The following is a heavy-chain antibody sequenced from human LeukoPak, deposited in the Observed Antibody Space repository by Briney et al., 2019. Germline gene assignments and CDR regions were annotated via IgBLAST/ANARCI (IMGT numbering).Heavy chain of an antibody. D-gene: IGHD1-26*01. Sequence: SETLSLTCTVSGGSISSGDYYWSWIRQPPGKGLEGIGYIFYSGSTYYNPSLKSRVTISVDTSKNQFSLKLSSVTAADTAVYYCARGYYQWELPFDYWGQGTLVTVSS. CDR2: IFYSGST. V-gene: IGHV4-30-4*08. CDR1: GGSISSGDYY. J-gene: IGHJ4*02. CDR3: ARGYYQWELPFDY.